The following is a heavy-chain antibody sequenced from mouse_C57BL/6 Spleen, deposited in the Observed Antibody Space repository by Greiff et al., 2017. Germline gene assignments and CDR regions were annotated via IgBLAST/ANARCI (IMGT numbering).Heavy chain of an antibody. CDR1: GFNITDYY. CDR2: IDPEDGET. J-gene: IGHJ1*03. D-gene: IGHD1-1*01. V-gene: IGHV14-2*01. Sequence: EVHLVESGAELVKPGASVKLSCTASGFNITDYYMHWVKQRTEQGLEWIGRIDPEDGETKYAPKFQGKATITADTSSNTAYLQRSSLTSEDTAVYYCARGYYGPRWYFDVWGTGTTVTVSS. CDR3: ARGYYGPRWYFDV.